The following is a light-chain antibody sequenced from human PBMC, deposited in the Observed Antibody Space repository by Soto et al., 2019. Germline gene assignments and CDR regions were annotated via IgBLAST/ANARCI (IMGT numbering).Light chain of an antibody. J-gene: IGLJ2*01. CDR1: SRDVGGYNY. V-gene: IGLV2-8*01. Sequence: QSALTQPPSASGSPGQAVTISCTGTSRDVGGYNYVSWYQQHPGKAPTLMIYEVSKRPSGVPDRFSGSKSGNTASLTVSGLQAEDEADYYCSSYAGSKGVFGGGTKVTVL. CDR2: EVS. CDR3: SSYAGSKGV.